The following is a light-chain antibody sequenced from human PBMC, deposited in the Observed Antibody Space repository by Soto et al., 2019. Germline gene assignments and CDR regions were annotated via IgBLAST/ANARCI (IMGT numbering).Light chain of an antibody. V-gene: IGKV3-20*01. Sequence: EVVLTQSPGTLSLSPGERPTLSCGGSQSVTSNYLAWYQQKPGQXPRLLIFGASIRVTGIPDRFIGSGSGTDLTITISGLEPEDCELDECQQYGRSPTTFGQGTKV. J-gene: IGKJ1*01. CDR3: QQYGRSPTT. CDR2: GAS. CDR1: QSVTSNY.